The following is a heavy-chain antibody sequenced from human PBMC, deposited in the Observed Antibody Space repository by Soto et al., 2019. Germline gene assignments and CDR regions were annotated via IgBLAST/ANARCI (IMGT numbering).Heavy chain of an antibody. J-gene: IGHJ4*02. Sequence: QVQLVESGGGVVQPGRSLRLSCAASGFTFSSYGMHWVRQAPGKGLEWVAVISYDGSNKYYADSVKGRFTISRDTSKYTLYLQMNSLRAEDTAVYYCAKETFTGPLDYWGRGTLVTVSS. CDR2: ISYDGSNK. CDR3: AKETFTGPLDY. CDR1: GFTFSSYG. V-gene: IGHV3-30*18.